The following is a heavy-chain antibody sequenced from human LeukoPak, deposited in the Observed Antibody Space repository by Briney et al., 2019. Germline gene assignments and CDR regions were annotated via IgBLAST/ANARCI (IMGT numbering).Heavy chain of an antibody. Sequence: GASVKVSCKASGFTFTGSAMQWVRQARGQRLEWIGWIVVGSGNTNYAQKFQERVTITRDMSTSTAYMELSSLRSEDTAVYYCATPSTRQYYYGMDVWGQGTTVTVSS. CDR3: ATPSTRQYYYGMDV. V-gene: IGHV1-58*02. D-gene: IGHD1-1*01. CDR1: GFTFTGSA. J-gene: IGHJ6*02. CDR2: IVVGSGNT.